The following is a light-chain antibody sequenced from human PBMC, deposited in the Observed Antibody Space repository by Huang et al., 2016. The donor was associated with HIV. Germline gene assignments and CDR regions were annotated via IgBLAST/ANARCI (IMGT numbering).Light chain of an antibody. CDR2: GAS. V-gene: IGKV3-15*01. Sequence: DIVLTQSPATLSVSPGERATLSCRASQSVSSNLAWYQQKPGHAPRLLIFGASTRATGIPARFSGSGSGTEFTLTISSLQSEDFAIYYCQQYNNWPPTFGQGTRLEIK. CDR3: QQYNNWPPT. J-gene: IGKJ5*01. CDR1: QSVSSN.